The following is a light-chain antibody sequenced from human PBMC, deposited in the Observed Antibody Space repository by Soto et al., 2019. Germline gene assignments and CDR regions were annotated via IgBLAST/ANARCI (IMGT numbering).Light chain of an antibody. V-gene: IGLV2-14*01. Sequence: QSVLNQPASVSGSPGQSITIFCTGTSSDVGGYNYVSWYQQHPGKAPKLMIYDVSNRPSGVSNRFSGSKSGNTASLTISGLQAEDEADYYCSSYTSSSTLVFGTGTKSPS. CDR1: SSDVGGYNY. CDR2: DVS. CDR3: SSYTSSSTLV. J-gene: IGLJ1*01.